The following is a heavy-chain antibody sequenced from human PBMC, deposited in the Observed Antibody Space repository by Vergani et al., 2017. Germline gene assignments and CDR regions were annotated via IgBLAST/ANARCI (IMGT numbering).Heavy chain of an antibody. CDR3: AIKGYWSCTYFLGDYIDG. V-gene: IGHV4-30-2*01. CDR1: GSSISSGGYS. J-gene: IGHJ6*03. CDR2: IYHSGST. D-gene: IGHD2-2*01. Sequence: QLQLQESGSGLVKPSQTLSLTCAVSGSSISSGGYSWSWIRQPPGKGLEWIGYIYHSGSTYYNPSLKSRVTISVAMSKKQFSLKLSSVTAADTAVYYCAIKGYWSCTYFLGDYIDGWGKRTTVTVSS.